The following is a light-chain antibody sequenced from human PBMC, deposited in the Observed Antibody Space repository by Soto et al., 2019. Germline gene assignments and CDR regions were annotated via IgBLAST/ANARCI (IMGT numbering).Light chain of an antibody. CDR3: MQALQTPLT. CDR1: QSLLHSNGYNY. V-gene: IGKV2-28*01. J-gene: IGKJ4*01. Sequence: DIVMTQSPLSLPVTPGEPASISCRSSQSLLHSNGYNYLDWYLQKPGLSPQLMIYLGSNRASGVPDRLSGSGSGTDFTLKISRVEAEDVGVYYCMQALQTPLTFGGGTKVEIK. CDR2: LGS.